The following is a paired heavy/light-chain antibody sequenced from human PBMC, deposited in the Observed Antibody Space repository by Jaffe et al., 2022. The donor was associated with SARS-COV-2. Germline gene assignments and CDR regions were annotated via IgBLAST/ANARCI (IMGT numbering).Light chain of an antibody. CDR1: SSDARDYKY. CDR3: SSDTTTNTLVV. J-gene: IGLJ2*01. V-gene: IGLV2-14*03. Sequence: QSALTQPASVSGSPGQSITISCTGTSSDARDYKYVSWYQQHPGKAPKLIIYDVSHRPSGVSNRFSGSKSGNTASLTISGLQAEDEADYYCSSDTTTNTLVVFGGGTKLTVL. CDR2: DVS.
Heavy chain of an antibody. CDR3: ARYASGYDAFDF. D-gene: IGHD3-22*01. J-gene: IGHJ3*01. V-gene: IGHV2-5*02. CDR2: VYWDDDK. CDR1: GVSLSTIGVG. Sequence: QITLKESGPTLVKPTQTLTLTCTLSGVSLSTIGVGVGWIRQPPGKALEWLAVVYWDDDKRFSPSLKNRLTITKDTSKNQVVLTMTNMDPVDTGTFFCARYASGYDAFDFWGQGTMVSVSS.